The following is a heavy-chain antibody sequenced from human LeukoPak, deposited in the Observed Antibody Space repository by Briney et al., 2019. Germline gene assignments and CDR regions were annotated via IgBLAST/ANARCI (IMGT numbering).Heavy chain of an antibody. D-gene: IGHD3-10*01. CDR1: GLTFSSYS. CDR3: AKGRYVGSGSYYKGIDY. Sequence: GGSLRLSCAASGLTFSSYSMHWVRQAPGKGLEWVAVISYDGSNKYYADSVKGRFTISRDNSKNTLYLQMNSLGAEDTAVYFCAKGRYVGSGSYYKGIDYWGQGTLVTVSS. V-gene: IGHV3-30*18. CDR2: ISYDGSNK. J-gene: IGHJ4*02.